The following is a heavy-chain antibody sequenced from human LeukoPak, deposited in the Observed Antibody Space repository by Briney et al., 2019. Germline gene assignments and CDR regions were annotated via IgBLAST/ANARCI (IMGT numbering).Heavy chain of an antibody. Sequence: GGSLRLSCAASGFTFSTQCMSWVRQAPGKGLEWVADIKQDGSEKYYVDSVKGRFSISRDNAKNSLYLQMNSLRAEDTAVYSCATNLYFFDYWGQGTLVTVSS. J-gene: IGHJ4*02. CDR2: IKQDGSEK. CDR3: ATNLYFFDY. V-gene: IGHV3-7*02. CDR1: GFTFSTQC.